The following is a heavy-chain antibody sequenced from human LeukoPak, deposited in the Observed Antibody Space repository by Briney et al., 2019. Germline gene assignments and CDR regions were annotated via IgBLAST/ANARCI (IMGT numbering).Heavy chain of an antibody. CDR3: ARGRTVTGAKYYFDC. V-gene: IGHV3-49*04. CDR1: GFTFADYG. CDR2: TRSKLYGGAP. D-gene: IGHD3/OR15-3a*01. Sequence: PGGSLRLSCLASGFTFADYGLGWVRQAPGMGLEWVAFTRSKLYGGAPEYDASVRGRFSVSREDSTSIAYLQMNCLKTEDTAVYYCARGRTVTGAKYYFDCWSQGTLVTASS. J-gene: IGHJ4*02.